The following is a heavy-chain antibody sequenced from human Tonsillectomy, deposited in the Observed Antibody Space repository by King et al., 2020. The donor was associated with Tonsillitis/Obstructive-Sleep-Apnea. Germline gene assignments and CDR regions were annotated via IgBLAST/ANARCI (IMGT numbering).Heavy chain of an antibody. J-gene: IGHJ3*02. V-gene: IGHV4-59*01. Sequence: QLQESGPGLVKPSETLSLTCTVSGGSISSYYWSWIRQPPGKGLEWIXXXXXSGXTXYXPXLKXRVTISVDTSKNQFSLKLSSVTAADTAVYYCAREALDAFDIWGQGTMVTVSS. CDR1: GGSISSYY. CDR2: XXXSGXT. CDR3: AREALDAFDI.